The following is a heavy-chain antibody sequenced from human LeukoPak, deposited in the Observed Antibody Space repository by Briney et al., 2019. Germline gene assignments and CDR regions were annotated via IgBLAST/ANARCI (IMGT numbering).Heavy chain of an antibody. Sequence: GGSLRLSCAASGFTFSSYEMDWVRRAPGKGLEWVSHITSGGSTKYYADSVKGRFTISRDNAKNSLFLQMNSLGAEDTAVYYCARDIKGPSPAFDIWGQGTMVSVSS. CDR3: ARDIKGPSPAFDI. D-gene: IGHD3-10*01. CDR2: ITSGGSTK. CDR1: GFTFSSYE. V-gene: IGHV3-48*03. J-gene: IGHJ3*02.